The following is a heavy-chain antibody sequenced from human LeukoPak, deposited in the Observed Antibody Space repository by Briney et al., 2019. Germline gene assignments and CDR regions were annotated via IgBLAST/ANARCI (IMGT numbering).Heavy chain of an antibody. J-gene: IGHJ4*02. Sequence: SVEGRFTISRDNAKNSLYLQMNSLRDEDTAAYYCTRGVSGGGKISAYWGQGTLVTVSS. CDR3: TRGVSGGGKISAY. D-gene: IGHD3-16*01. V-gene: IGHV3-48*02.